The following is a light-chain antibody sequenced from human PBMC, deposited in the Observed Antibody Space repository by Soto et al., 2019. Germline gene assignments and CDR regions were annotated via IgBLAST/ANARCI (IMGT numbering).Light chain of an antibody. CDR3: QQYSDSPPT. CDR2: GAS. J-gene: IGKJ1*01. CDR1: QRVSSRY. Sequence: IVLTQSPGTLSLSPGDGATLSCRASQRVSSRYLAWYQQKPGQAPRLLISGASDRTTGTPDRFSGSGSGTDFTLTIGRLEPEDFAMYYCQQYSDSPPTFGQGSKVEIK. V-gene: IGKV3-20*01.